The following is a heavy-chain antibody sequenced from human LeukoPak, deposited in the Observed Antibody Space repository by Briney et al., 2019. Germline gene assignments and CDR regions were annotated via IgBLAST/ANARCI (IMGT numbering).Heavy chain of an antibody. Sequence: SQTLSLTCAVSGGSISSGGYSWSWIRQPPGKGLEWIGYIYYSGSTNYNPSLKSRVTISVDTSKNQFSLKLSSVTAADTAVYYCARQVRSGSYYWRDFDYWGQGTLVTVSS. J-gene: IGHJ4*02. CDR2: IYYSGST. D-gene: IGHD3-10*01. CDR3: ARQVRSGSYYWRDFDY. CDR1: GGSISSGGYS. V-gene: IGHV4-30-2*03.